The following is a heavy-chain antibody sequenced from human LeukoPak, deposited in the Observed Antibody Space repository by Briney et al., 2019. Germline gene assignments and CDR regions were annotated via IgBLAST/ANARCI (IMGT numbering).Heavy chain of an antibody. J-gene: IGHJ6*02. D-gene: IGHD4-17*01. CDR1: GYTFTGYY. CDR3: ARDPANDYGDYNYYYYGMDV. Sequence: SVKVSCKASGYTFTGYYMHWVRQAPGQGLEWMGRIIPILGIANYAQKFQGRVTITADKSTSTAYMELSSLRSEDTAVYYCARDPANDYGDYNYYYYGMDVWGQGTTVTVSS. V-gene: IGHV1-69*04. CDR2: IIPILGIA.